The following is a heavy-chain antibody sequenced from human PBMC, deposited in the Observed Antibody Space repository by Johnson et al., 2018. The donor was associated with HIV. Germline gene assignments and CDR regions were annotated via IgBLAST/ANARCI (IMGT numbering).Heavy chain of an antibody. CDR1: GFTFSSYT. CDR2: ISYDGSNE. CDR3: TTPRPNWGWNAFEI. V-gene: IGHV3-30*04. D-gene: IGHD7-27*01. Sequence: QVQLVESGGGVVQPGRSLRLSCAASGFTFSSYTMYWVRKAQGKGLEWVAVISYDGSNEYYADSLKGRFTISRDNSKNTLYLQMNSLKTEDTAVYYCTTPRPNWGWNAFEIWGRGTMVTVSS. J-gene: IGHJ3*02.